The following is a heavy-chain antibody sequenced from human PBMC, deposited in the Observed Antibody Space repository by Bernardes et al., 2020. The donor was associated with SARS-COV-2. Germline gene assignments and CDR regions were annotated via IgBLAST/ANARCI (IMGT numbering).Heavy chain of an antibody. V-gene: IGHV3-74*01. CDR1: GFTFSNYC. Sequence: GGSLRLSCAASGFTFSNYCMHWVRQAPGKGLVWVSRINSDGSITNYADSVKGRFTISRDNAKNTLYLQMNSLRAEDTAVYYCVRDRVVPAATLYYYYGMDAWGQGTTVTVSS. J-gene: IGHJ6*02. CDR3: VRDRVVPAATLYYYYGMDA. D-gene: IGHD2-2*01. CDR2: INSDGSIT.